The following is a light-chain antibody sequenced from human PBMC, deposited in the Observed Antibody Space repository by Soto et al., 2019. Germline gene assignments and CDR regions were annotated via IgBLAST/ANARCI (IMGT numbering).Light chain of an antibody. CDR1: QSVGVY. J-gene: IGKJ4*01. CDR2: DAT. CDR3: QQRDIGPPLT. Sequence: VLTQSPATLSLSPGERATLFCKASQSVGVYMGWFQQKPGQAPRVLIYDATNRAGGVPARFSGSGSGTDFTLTIRSLEAADSAVYYCQQRDIGPPLTFGGGTKLEIK. V-gene: IGKV3-11*01.